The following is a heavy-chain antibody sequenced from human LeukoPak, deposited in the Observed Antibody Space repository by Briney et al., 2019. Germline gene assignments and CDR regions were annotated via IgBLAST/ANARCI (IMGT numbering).Heavy chain of an antibody. Sequence: PSETLSLTCAVYGGSFSGYYCSWIRQPPGKWLEWIGEINHSGSTNYNPSLKSRVAISVDTSKNQISLKLSSVTAADTAVYYCARDSYGYGTDYWGQGTLVTVSS. D-gene: IGHD5-18*01. V-gene: IGHV4-34*01. CDR1: GGSFSGYY. CDR3: ARDSYGYGTDY. CDR2: INHSGST. J-gene: IGHJ4*02.